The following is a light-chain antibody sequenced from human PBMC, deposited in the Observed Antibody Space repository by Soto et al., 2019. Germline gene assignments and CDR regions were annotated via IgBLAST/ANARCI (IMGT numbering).Light chain of an antibody. CDR3: QQSYSTPRT. Sequence: DIQLTQSPSSLSASVGDRVTITCRASQSINSYLNWYQQKPGKAPKLLVYAASSLQSGVPSRFSGGGSGTDFTLTISSLQPEDFATYYCQQSYSTPRTFGQGTKVEI. CDR1: QSINSY. V-gene: IGKV1-39*01. CDR2: AAS. J-gene: IGKJ1*01.